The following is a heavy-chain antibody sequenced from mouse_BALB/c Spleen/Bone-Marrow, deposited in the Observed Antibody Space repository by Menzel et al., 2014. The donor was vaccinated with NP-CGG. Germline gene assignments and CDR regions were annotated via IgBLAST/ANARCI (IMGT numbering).Heavy chain of an antibody. V-gene: IGHV14-3*02. CDR2: IDPANADT. CDR1: GFNTKDTY. J-gene: IGHJ2*01. D-gene: IGHD3-1*01. Sequence: VQLQQSGAELVKPGASVKLSCTASGFNTKDTYIHWVKQRPEQGLEWIGRIDPANADTKYGPKFQGKATITADTSSNTVYLQFISLTSEDTAIYYCVRAARTFDYWGQGTTLTVSS. CDR3: VRAARTFDY.